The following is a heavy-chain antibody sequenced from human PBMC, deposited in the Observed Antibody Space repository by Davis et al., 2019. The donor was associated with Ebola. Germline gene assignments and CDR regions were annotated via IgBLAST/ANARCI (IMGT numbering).Heavy chain of an antibody. Sequence: AASVKVSCKASGYTFTDYAFTWLRQAPGQGLEWMGWSSTYNGNTNYAQKLQGRVTMTTDTSTNTAHMELRSLTTDDTAVYYCARAASSLLNDYWSQGTLVTVSS. J-gene: IGHJ4*02. D-gene: IGHD3-10*01. V-gene: IGHV1-18*01. CDR2: SSTYNGNT. CDR3: ARAASSLLNDY. CDR1: GYTFTDYA.